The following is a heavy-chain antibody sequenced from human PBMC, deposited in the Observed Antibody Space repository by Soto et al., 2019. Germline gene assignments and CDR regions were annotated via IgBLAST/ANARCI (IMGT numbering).Heavy chain of an antibody. V-gene: IGHV4-34*01. Sequence: SETLSLTCAVYGGSFSGYYWSWIRQPPGKGLEWIGEINHSGSTNYNPSLKSRVTISVDTSKNQFSLKLSSVTAADTAVYYCARGRNSIEARPLNYWGQGTLVTVSS. J-gene: IGHJ4*02. CDR1: GGSFSGYY. CDR2: INHSGST. D-gene: IGHD6-6*01. CDR3: ARGRNSIEARPLNY.